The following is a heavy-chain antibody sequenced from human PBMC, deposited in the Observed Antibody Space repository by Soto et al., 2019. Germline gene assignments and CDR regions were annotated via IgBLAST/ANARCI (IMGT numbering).Heavy chain of an antibody. D-gene: IGHD6-6*01. CDR1: GFTFRSYA. CDR2: ISGSGGST. J-gene: IGHJ4*02. V-gene: IGHV3-23*01. Sequence: GGSLRLSCAASGFTFRSYAMRWVRQAPGKGLEWVSSISGSGGSTYYADSVKGRFTISRDNSKNTLYLQMNSLRAEDTAVYYCAKDGYSTSCFVDYWGQGTLVTVSS. CDR3: AKDGYSTSCFVDY.